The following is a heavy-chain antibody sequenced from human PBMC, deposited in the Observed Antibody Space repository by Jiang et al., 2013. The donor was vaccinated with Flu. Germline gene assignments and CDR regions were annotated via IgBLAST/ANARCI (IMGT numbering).Heavy chain of an antibody. CDR3: TRDMATIDY. Sequence: LVESGGGLGTATGGPSRLSCTASGFTFGDYAMSWVRQAPGKGLEWVGFIRSKAYGGTTEYAASVKGRFTISRDDSKSIAYLQMNSLKTEDTAVYYCTRDMATIDYWGQGTLVTVSS. CDR2: IRSKAYGGTT. V-gene: IGHV3-49*04. J-gene: IGHJ4*02. CDR1: GFTFGDYA. D-gene: IGHD5-24*01.